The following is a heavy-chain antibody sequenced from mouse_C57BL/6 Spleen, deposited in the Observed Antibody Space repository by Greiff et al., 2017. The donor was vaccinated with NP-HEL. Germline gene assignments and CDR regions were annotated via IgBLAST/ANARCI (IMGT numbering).Heavy chain of an antibody. CDR3: ANWYFHV. Sequence: QVQLQQSGPELVKPGASVKISCKASGYAFSSSWMNWVKQRPGKGLEWIGRIYPGDGDTNYNGKFKGKATLTADKSSSTAYMQLSSLTSEDSAVYFCANWYFHVWGTGTTVTVSS. CDR2: IYPGDGDT. J-gene: IGHJ1*03. CDR1: GYAFSSSW. V-gene: IGHV1-82*01.